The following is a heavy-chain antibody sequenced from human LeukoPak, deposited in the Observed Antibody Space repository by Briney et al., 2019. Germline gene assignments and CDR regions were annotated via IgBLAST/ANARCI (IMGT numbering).Heavy chain of an antibody. J-gene: IGHJ4*02. CDR2: TRYRSTWNT. V-gene: IGHV6-1*01. D-gene: IGHD3-16*01. CDR1: GDSVSSKSVS. CDR3: VRDFNWAFDY. Sequence: SQTLSLTCAISGDSVSSKSVSWSWMRQSPSRGLEHLGRTRYRSTWNTFYSLSVEGRITINADTSGNEVSLRLSSVTPEDTALYYCVRDFNWAFDYWGQGTLVTVSS.